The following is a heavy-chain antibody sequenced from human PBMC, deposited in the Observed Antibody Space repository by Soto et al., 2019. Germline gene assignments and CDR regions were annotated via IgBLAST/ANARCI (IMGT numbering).Heavy chain of an antibody. D-gene: IGHD3-10*01. J-gene: IGHJ5*02. CDR2: IIPIFGTA. Sequence: QVQLVQSGAEVKKPGSSVKVSCKASGGTFSSYAISWVRKAPGQGLEWMGGIIPIFGTANYAQKFQGRVTITADKSTSTAYMELSSLRSEDTAVYYCARAFAYYYGSGSYYYNWFDPWGQGTLVTVSS. CDR1: GGTFSSYA. CDR3: ARAFAYYYGSGSYYYNWFDP. V-gene: IGHV1-69*06.